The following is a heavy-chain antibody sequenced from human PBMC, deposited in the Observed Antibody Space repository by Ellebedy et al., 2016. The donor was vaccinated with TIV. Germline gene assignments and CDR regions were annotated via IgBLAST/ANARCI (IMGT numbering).Heavy chain of an antibody. J-gene: IGHJ4*02. Sequence: PGGSLRLSCAASGFTFSSYGMHWVRQAPGKGLEWVAVISYDGSNKYYADSVKGRFTISRDNSKNTLYLQMNSLRAEDTAVYYCARDREGTNALLWFGGTGFDYWGQGTLVTVSS. V-gene: IGHV3-30*03. CDR2: ISYDGSNK. CDR3: ARDREGTNALLWFGGTGFDY. D-gene: IGHD3-10*01. CDR1: GFTFSSYG.